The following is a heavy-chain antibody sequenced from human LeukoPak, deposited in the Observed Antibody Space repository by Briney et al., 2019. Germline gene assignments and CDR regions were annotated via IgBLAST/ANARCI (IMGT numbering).Heavy chain of an antibody. V-gene: IGHV1-69*05. CDR1: GGTFSTYA. CDR2: IIPIFGTA. CDR3: ARVFARGGEISGSYYYY. Sequence: SSVKVSCKASGGTFSTYAINWARQAPGQGLEWMGGIIPIFGTANYAQKFQGRVTISTDESTSTAYMELSSLISEDTAVYYCARVFARGGEISGSYYYYWGQGTLVTVSS. J-gene: IGHJ4*02. D-gene: IGHD3-10*01.